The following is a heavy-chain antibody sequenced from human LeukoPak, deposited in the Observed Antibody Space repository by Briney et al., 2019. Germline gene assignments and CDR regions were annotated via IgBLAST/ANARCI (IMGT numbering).Heavy chain of an antibody. D-gene: IGHD3-16*01. Sequence: GGSLRLSCAASGFSFDDYTMHWVRQAPGKGLQWVSLITWDDGSTYYADSVKGRFTISRDNSKNSLYLQMNSLKTEDTALYHCAREGATSIYFDYWGQGTLVTVSS. J-gene: IGHJ4*02. CDR1: GFSFDDYT. CDR2: ITWDDGST. CDR3: AREGATSIYFDY. V-gene: IGHV3-43*01.